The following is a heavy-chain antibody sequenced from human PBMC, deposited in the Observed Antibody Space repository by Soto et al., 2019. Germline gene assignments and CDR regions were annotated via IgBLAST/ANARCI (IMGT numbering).Heavy chain of an antibody. V-gene: IGHV4-34*01. Sequence: SETLSLTCAVYGESFSGFYWSWIRQPPGKGLEWIGEISPSGTTNYSPSLKSRVTISAETSKNQFSLKVTSVTAADTAVYYCARDSGYNYGYFRWFDPWGQGTLVTVSS. CDR2: ISPSGTT. CDR1: GESFSGFY. D-gene: IGHD5-18*01. J-gene: IGHJ5*02. CDR3: ARDSGYNYGYFRWFDP.